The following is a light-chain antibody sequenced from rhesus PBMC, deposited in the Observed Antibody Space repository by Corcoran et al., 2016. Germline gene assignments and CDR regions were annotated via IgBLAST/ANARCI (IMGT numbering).Light chain of an antibody. Sequence: DIQMNQSPSSLSASVGDTVTITCRASQGISSWLAWYQQKPGKAPKLLRFKASSLQSGGPLRFSGSGSGTEFTLTISSLQSEDFATYYCQQYSSRPLTFGGGTKVELK. J-gene: IGKJ4*01. CDR1: QGISSW. V-gene: IGKV1-22*01. CDR3: QQYSSRPLT. CDR2: KAS.